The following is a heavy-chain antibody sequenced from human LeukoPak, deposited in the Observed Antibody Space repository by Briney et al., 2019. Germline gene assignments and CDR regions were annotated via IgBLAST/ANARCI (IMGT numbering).Heavy chain of an antibody. Sequence: GGSLRLSCAASGFTFSSYEMNWVRQAPGKGLEWVSYISSSGSTIYYAGSVKGRFTISRANAKNSLYLQMNSLRAEDTAVYYCARAMVVRYGSSWCDSPVRYNWFDPWGQGTLVTVSS. CDR1: GFTFSSYE. V-gene: IGHV3-48*03. J-gene: IGHJ5*02. CDR3: ARAMVVRYGSSWCDSPVRYNWFDP. CDR2: ISSSGSTI. D-gene: IGHD6-13*01.